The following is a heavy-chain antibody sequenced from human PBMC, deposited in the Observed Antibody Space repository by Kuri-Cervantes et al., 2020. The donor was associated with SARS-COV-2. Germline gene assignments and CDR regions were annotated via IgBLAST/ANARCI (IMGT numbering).Heavy chain of an antibody. CDR3: AKDPNPSGYYNYAFDI. D-gene: IGHD3-3*01. J-gene: IGHJ3*02. CDR2: ISSSSSYI. Sequence: GGSLRLSCAASGFTFSSYSMNWVRQAPGKGLEWVSSISSSSSYIYYADSVKGRFTISRDNAKNTLYLQMNSLRAEDTAVYYCAKDPNPSGYYNYAFDIWGQGTMVTVSS. CDR1: GFTFSSYS. V-gene: IGHV3-21*04.